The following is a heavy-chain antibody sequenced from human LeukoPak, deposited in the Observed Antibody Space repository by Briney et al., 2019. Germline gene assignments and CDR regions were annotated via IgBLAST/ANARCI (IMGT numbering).Heavy chain of an antibody. Sequence: ASVKVSCKASGYTFASYGISWVRQAPGQGLEWMGWISAYNGNTNYAQKLQGRVTMTTDTSTSTAYMELRSLRSDGTAVYYCARVYPSPYYYDSSGLRPFDIWGQGTMVTVSS. CDR2: ISAYNGNT. V-gene: IGHV1-18*01. CDR3: ARVYPSPYYYDSSGLRPFDI. D-gene: IGHD3-22*01. CDR1: GYTFASYG. J-gene: IGHJ3*02.